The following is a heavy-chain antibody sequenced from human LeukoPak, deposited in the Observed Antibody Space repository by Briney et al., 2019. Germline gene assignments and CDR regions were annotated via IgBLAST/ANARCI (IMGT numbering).Heavy chain of an antibody. V-gene: IGHV4-38-2*02. CDR3: ARVRAVAGTPPDY. CDR2: IYHSGST. CDR1: GYSISSNYH. J-gene: IGHJ4*02. D-gene: IGHD6-19*01. Sequence: SETLSLTCTVSGYSISSNYHWGWIRQPPGKGLEWIATIYHSGSTYYNPSLKSRVTISVDTSKNQFSLKMRSVTAADTAVYYCARVRAVAGTPPDYWGQGTLVTVSS.